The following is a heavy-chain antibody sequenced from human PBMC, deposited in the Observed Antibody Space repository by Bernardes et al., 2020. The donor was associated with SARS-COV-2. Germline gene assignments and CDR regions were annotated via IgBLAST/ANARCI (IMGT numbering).Heavy chain of an antibody. CDR2: ISGSGGST. J-gene: IGHJ2*01. CDR1: GFTFSSYA. Sequence: GGSLRVSCAASGFTFSSYAMSWVRQAPGKGLEWVSAISGSGGSTYYADSVKGRFTISRDNSKNTLYLQMNSLRAEDTAVYYCAKPALRYSGSYYLIWYFDLWGRGTLVTVSS. D-gene: IGHD1-26*01. V-gene: IGHV3-23*01. CDR3: AKPALRYSGSYYLIWYFDL.